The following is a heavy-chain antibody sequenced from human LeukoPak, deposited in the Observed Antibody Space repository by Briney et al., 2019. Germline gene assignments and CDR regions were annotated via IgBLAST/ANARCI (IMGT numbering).Heavy chain of an antibody. V-gene: IGHV3-21*01. Sequence: GGSLRLSCAASGFTFSTYTMNWVRQAPGKGLKWVSSITSSSSYIYYADSVKGRFTISRDNAENSLYLQMNSLRVEDTAVYYCARHVVAVGFDYWGQGTLVTVSS. J-gene: IGHJ4*02. CDR2: ITSSSSYI. D-gene: IGHD3-22*01. CDR1: GFTFSTYT. CDR3: ARHVVAVGFDY.